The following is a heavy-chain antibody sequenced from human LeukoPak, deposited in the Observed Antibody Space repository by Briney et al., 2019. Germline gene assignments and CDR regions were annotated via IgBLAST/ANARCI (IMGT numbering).Heavy chain of an antibody. J-gene: IGHJ5*02. D-gene: IGHD1-26*01. V-gene: IGHV3-74*01. Sequence: GGSLRLSCATSGFTFTTFWMHWVRQAPGKGLVWISRINHDGSSTNYADSVKGRFTISRDNSKNTLYLQMNSLRAEDTAVYYCARSLVVGATYPYHWGQGTLVTVSS. CDR3: ARSLVVGATYPYH. CDR1: GFTFTTFW. CDR2: INHDGSST.